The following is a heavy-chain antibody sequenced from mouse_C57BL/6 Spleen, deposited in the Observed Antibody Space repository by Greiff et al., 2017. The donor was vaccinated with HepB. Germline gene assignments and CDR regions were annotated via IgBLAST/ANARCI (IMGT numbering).Heavy chain of an antibody. CDR1: GYTFTDYY. CDR3: ARSINALAY. Sequence: VQLQQSGPELVKPGASVKISCKASGYTFTDYYMNWVKQSHGKSLEWIGDINPNNGGTSYNQKFKGKATLTVDKSSSTAYMELRSLTSEDSAVYYCARSINALAYWGQGTLVTVSA. D-gene: IGHD2-4*01. V-gene: IGHV1-26*01. CDR2: INPNNGGT. J-gene: IGHJ3*01.